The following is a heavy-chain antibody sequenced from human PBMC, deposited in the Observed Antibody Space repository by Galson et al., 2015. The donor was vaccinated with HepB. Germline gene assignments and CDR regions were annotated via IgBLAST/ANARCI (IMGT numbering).Heavy chain of an antibody. CDR1: GYTFTSYA. CDR3: ASSPNYVDYYYYMDV. CDR2: INTNTGNP. V-gene: IGHV7-4-1*02. D-gene: IGHD1-7*01. J-gene: IGHJ6*03. Sequence: SGAEVKKPGASVKVSCKASGYTFTSYAMNWVRQAPGQGLEWMGWINTNTGNPTYAQGFTGRFVFSLDTSVSTAYLQISSLKAEDTAVYYCASSPNYVDYYYYMDVWGKGTTVTVSS.